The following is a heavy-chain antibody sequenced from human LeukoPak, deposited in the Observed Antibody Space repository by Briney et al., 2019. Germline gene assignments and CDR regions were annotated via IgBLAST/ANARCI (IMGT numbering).Heavy chain of an antibody. Sequence: GGSLRLSCTASGFSFSDHYMTWMRQAPGKGLEWISYITSSGRSTDCADSVKGRFIISRDNAMNSLFLQMSSLRVDDTAVYYCTIDPDYGDPDWGQGTLVTVSS. CDR1: GFSFSDHY. J-gene: IGHJ4*02. CDR2: ITSSGRST. D-gene: IGHD2-21*01. CDR3: TIDPDYGDPD. V-gene: IGHV3-11*01.